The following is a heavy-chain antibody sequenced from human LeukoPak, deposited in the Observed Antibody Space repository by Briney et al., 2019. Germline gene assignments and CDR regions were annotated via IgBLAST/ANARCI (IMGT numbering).Heavy chain of an antibody. CDR2: ISSSGSTI. J-gene: IGHJ3*02. V-gene: IGHV3-11*04. Sequence: GGSLRLSCAASGFTVSSNYMSWVRQAPGKGLEWVSYISSSGSTIYHADSVRGRFTISRDNAKNSLSLQMNSLRAEDTAVYYCARAHYYGSGSYFFLGRTDAFDIWGQGTMVTVSS. CDR3: ARAHYYGSGSYFFLGRTDAFDI. D-gene: IGHD3-10*01. CDR1: GFTVSSNY.